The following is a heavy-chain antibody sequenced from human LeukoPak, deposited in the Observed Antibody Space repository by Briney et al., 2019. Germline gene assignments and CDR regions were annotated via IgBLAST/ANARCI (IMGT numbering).Heavy chain of an antibody. J-gene: IGHJ4*02. V-gene: IGHV3-43D*03. CDR1: GFTFSSYW. CDR2: ISWDSGHT. Sequence: GGSLRLSCAASGFTFSSYWMSWVRQAPGKGLEWVSLISWDSGHTFYADSVKGRFTISRDNSKNSLYLQMNSLRVEDSALYYCAKAIAGTSALDYWGQGTLVTVSS. CDR3: AKAIAGTSALDY. D-gene: IGHD3-22*01.